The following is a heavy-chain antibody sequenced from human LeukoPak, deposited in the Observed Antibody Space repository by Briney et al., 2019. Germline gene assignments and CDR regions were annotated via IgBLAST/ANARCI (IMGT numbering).Heavy chain of an antibody. CDR2: INHSGST. CDR3: ARGRKPQLLRPPRGFDY. Sequence: SETLSRTCAVYGGSSSGYYWSWIRQPPGKGLEWSGEINHSGSTNYNPSLKSRVTISLDTSKNQFSLKLSSVTAADTAVYCCARGRKPQLLRPPRGFDYWGQGTLVTVSS. CDR1: GGSSSGYY. V-gene: IGHV4-34*01. D-gene: IGHD2-2*01. J-gene: IGHJ4*02.